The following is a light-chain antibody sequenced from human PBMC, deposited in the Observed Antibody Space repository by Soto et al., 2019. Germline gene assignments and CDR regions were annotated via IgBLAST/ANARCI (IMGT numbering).Light chain of an antibody. CDR2: DAS. Sequence: EIVLTQSPGILSLSPGERASLSCGASQSISSSFLAWYQQKPGQAPRLLIYDASNRATGIPARFSGSGSGTDFTLTISRLEPEDFAVYYCQQYGSSPTFGQGTKVDIK. J-gene: IGKJ1*01. V-gene: IGKV3-20*01. CDR1: QSISSSF. CDR3: QQYGSSPT.